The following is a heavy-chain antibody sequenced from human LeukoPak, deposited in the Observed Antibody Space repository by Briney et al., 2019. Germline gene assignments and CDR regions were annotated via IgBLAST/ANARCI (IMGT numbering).Heavy chain of an antibody. Sequence: GGSLRLSCAGSGFTFSSHWMHWVRQAPGKGLEGISRIKSDGSDMTYADSVKGRFTISRDNAKNTLYLQMNSLRDEDTALYSCSRGEDVGLVITGGISYSWGQGTLVTVSS. V-gene: IGHV3-74*03. CDR2: IKSDGSDM. J-gene: IGHJ4*02. CDR1: GFTFSSHW. D-gene: IGHD3-22*01. CDR3: SRGEDVGLVITGGISYS.